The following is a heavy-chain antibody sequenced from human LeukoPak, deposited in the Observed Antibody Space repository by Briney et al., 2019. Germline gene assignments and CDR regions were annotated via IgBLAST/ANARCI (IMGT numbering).Heavy chain of an antibody. Sequence: GASVKVSCKASGGTFSSYAISWVRQAPGQGLEWMGGIIPIFGTANYAQKFQGRVTITADESTSTAYMELSSLRSEGTAVYYCARGIAADQAYAFDIWGQGTMVTVSS. J-gene: IGHJ3*02. D-gene: IGHD6-13*01. CDR3: ARGIAADQAYAFDI. CDR2: IIPIFGTA. CDR1: GGTFSSYA. V-gene: IGHV1-69*13.